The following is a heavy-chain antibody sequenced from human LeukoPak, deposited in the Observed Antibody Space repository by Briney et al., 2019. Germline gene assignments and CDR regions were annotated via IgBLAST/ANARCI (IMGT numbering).Heavy chain of an antibody. V-gene: IGHV3-21*01. J-gene: IGHJ6*02. CDR2: ISSSSSYI. CDR1: GITFSIYG. CDR3: ARETQLGEVDV. Sequence: GGSLRLSCAASGITFSIYGMNWVRQAPGKGLEWVSCISSSSSYIYYADSVKGRFTISRDNAKNSLYLQMNSLRAEDTAVYYCARETQLGEVDVWGQGTTVTVSS. D-gene: IGHD3-16*01.